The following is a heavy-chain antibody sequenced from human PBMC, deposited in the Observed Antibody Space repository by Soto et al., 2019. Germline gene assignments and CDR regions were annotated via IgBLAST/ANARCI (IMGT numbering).Heavy chain of an antibody. Sequence: SETLSLTXTVSGGSISSYYWSWIRQPPGKGLEWIGYIYYSGSTNYNPSLKSRVTISVDTSKNQFSLKLSSVTAADTAVYYCARSVTRTDFDYWGQGTLVTVSS. CDR2: IYYSGST. CDR3: ARSVTRTDFDY. J-gene: IGHJ4*02. D-gene: IGHD4-17*01. V-gene: IGHV4-59*01. CDR1: GGSISSYY.